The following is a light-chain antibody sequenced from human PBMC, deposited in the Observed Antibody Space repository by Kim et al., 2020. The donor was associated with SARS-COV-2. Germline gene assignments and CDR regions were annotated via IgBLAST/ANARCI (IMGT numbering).Light chain of an antibody. CDR2: DNN. CDR1: SSNIGNNY. Sequence: QPPSVSAAPGQKVTISCSGSSSNIGNNYVSWYQQLPGTAPKLLIYDNNERPSGIPDRFSGSKSGTSATLGITGLQTGDEADYYCGTWDSSLSAVVF. J-gene: IGLJ2*01. CDR3: GTWDSSLSAVV. V-gene: IGLV1-51*01.